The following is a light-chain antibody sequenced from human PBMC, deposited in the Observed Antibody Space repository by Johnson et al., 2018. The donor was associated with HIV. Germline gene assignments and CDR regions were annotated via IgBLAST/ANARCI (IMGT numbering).Light chain of an antibody. Sequence: QSVLTQPPSVSAAPGQKVTISCSGSSSNIGNNYVSWYQQLPGTAPKLLIYDNNKRPSGIPDRFSGSKSGTSVTLGITGLQTGDEADYYCGTWDSSLGGVVGTGTKVTFL. CDR2: DNN. CDR3: GTWDSSLGGV. V-gene: IGLV1-51*01. J-gene: IGLJ1*01. CDR1: SSNIGNNY.